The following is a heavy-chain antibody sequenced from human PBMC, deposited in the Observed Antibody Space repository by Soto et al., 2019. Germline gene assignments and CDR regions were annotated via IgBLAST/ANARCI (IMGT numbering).Heavy chain of an antibody. CDR2: IKQDGSEK. J-gene: IGHJ3*02. Sequence: GGSLRLSCAASGLTFSSYWMSWVRQAPGKGLEWVANIKQDGSEKYYVDSVKGRFTISRDNAKNSLYLQMDSLRAEDTAVYYCARMYYYGSGSYYASAFDIWGQGTMVTVSS. V-gene: IGHV3-7*01. CDR3: ARMYYYGSGSYYASAFDI. CDR1: GLTFSSYW. D-gene: IGHD3-10*01.